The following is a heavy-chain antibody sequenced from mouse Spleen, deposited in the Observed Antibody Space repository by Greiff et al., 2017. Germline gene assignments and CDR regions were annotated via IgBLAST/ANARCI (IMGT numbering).Heavy chain of an antibody. D-gene: IGHD2-3*01. CDR3: ASLGPSYDGYQAWFAY. V-gene: IGHV1-69*01. Sequence: QVQLQQPGAELVMPGASVKLSCKASGYSFTSYWMHWVKQRPGQGLEWIGEIDPSDSYTNYNQKFKGKATLTVDKSSSTAYMQLSSLTSEDSAVYYCASLGPSYDGYQAWFAYWGQGTLVTVSA. CDR1: GYSFTSYW. CDR2: IDPSDSYT. J-gene: IGHJ3*01.